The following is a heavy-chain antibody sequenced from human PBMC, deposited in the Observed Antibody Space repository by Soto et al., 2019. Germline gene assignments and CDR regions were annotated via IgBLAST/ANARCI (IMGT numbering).Heavy chain of an antibody. CDR3: AREQYYDFWSGYPQPYGMDV. J-gene: IGHJ6*02. Sequence: GGSLRLSWAASGFTFSSYSMNWVRQAPGKGLEWVSSISSSSSYIYYADSVKGRFTISRDNAKNSLYLQMNSLRAEDTAVYYCAREQYYDFWSGYPQPYGMDVWGQGTTVTVS. D-gene: IGHD3-3*01. V-gene: IGHV3-21*01. CDR1: GFTFSSYS. CDR2: ISSSSSYI.